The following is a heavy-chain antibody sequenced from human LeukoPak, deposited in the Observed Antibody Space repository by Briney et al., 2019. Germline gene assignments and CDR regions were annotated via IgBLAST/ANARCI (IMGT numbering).Heavy chain of an antibody. CDR2: MYSSGST. Sequence: SETLSLTCTVSGGSLSSGTYYWSWVRQPAGKGLEWIGRMYSSGSTNYNPSLKSRVTISVDTSKNQFSLKLSSVTAADTAVYCCAREVAGGVYFDYWGQGTLVTVSS. CDR3: AREVAGGVYFDY. J-gene: IGHJ4*02. V-gene: IGHV4-61*02. D-gene: IGHD2-15*01. CDR1: GGSLSSGTYY.